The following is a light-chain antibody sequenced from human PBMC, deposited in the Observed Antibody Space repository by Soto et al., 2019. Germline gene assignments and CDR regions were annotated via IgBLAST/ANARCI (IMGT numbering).Light chain of an antibody. CDR2: ENN. J-gene: IGLJ2*01. CDR3: GTWDSSLSAVV. V-gene: IGLV1-51*02. Sequence: HSVLTKPPSVSAVPGQKVTISCSGSSSNIGNNYVSWYQQLPGTAPKLLIYENNKRPSGIPDRFSGSKSGTSATLGITGLQTGDEADYYCGTWDSSLSAVVFGGGTKVTVL. CDR1: SSNIGNNY.